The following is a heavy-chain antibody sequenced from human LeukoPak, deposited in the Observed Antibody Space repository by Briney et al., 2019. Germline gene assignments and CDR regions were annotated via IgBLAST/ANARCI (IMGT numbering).Heavy chain of an antibody. V-gene: IGHV3-23*01. J-gene: IGHJ4*02. D-gene: IGHD5-24*01. Sequence: GGSLRLSCAASGFTFSNSAMSWVRQAQGKGLEWVSTISGSGGSTYYADSVKGRFTISRDNSKSTLYLQINSLRAEDTAVYYCAKSGYNRFDYWGQGTLVTVSS. CDR1: GFTFSNSA. CDR2: ISGSGGST. CDR3: AKSGYNRFDY.